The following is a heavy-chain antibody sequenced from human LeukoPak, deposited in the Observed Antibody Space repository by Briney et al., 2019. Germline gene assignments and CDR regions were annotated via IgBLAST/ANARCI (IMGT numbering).Heavy chain of an antibody. CDR2: ISSSSSYI. CDR1: GFTFSSYS. Sequence: GGSLRLSCAASGFTFSSYSMNWVRQAPGKGLEWDSSISSSSSYIYYADSVKGRFTISRDNAKNSLYLQMNSLRAEDTAVYYCARDAQKYDYVWGSYHDYWGQGTLVTVSS. J-gene: IGHJ4*02. CDR3: ARDAQKYDYVWGSYHDY. V-gene: IGHV3-21*01. D-gene: IGHD3-16*02.